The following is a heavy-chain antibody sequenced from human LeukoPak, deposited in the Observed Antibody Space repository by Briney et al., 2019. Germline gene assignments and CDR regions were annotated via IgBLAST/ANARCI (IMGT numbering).Heavy chain of an antibody. CDR3: ATLNYDVGAVPQ. D-gene: IGHD1-26*01. CDR1: GFAFSNYL. V-gene: IGHV3-64*02. CDR2: ITGNGGRT. Sequence: GGSLRLSCAASGFAFSNYLMHWVRQAPGKGLEYVSAITGNGGRTYYADSVQGRFTISRDNAKSTLYLQMGSLRPEDTAVYFCATLNYDVGAVPQWGRGAPVTVSS. J-gene: IGHJ4*02.